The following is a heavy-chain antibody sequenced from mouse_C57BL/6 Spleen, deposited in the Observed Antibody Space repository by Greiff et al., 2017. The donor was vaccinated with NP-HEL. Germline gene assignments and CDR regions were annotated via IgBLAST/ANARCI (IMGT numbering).Heavy chain of an antibody. CDR3: ARLPRDYFDY. CDR1: GYTFTSYW. Sequence: VQLQQPGAELVKPGASVKLSCKASGYTFTSYWMHWVKQRPGQGLEWIGLIHPNSGSTNYNEKFKSKATLTVDKSSSTAYMQLSSLTSEDSAVYYCARLPRDYFDYWGQGTTLTVSS. J-gene: IGHJ2*01. V-gene: IGHV1-64*01. D-gene: IGHD5-5*01. CDR2: IHPNSGST.